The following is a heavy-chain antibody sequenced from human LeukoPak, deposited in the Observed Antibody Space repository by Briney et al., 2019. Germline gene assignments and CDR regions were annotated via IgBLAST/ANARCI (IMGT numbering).Heavy chain of an antibody. CDR1: GGSFSGYY. CDR2: INHSGST. CDR3: ARMASHSGSYHYYQYYYMDV. D-gene: IGHD3-10*01. Sequence: SETLSLTCAVYGGSFSGYYWSWIRQPPGKGLDWIGEINHSGSTNYNPSLKSRVTISVDTSKNQFSLRLSSVTAVDTAVYYCARMASHSGSYHYYQYYYMDVWGKGTTVTVSS. J-gene: IGHJ6*03. V-gene: IGHV4-34*01.